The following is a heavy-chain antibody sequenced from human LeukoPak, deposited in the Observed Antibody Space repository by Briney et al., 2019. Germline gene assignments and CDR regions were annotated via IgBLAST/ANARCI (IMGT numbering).Heavy chain of an antibody. CDR3: AREIPGRIAADC. D-gene: IGHD2-15*01. V-gene: IGHV3-48*01. J-gene: IGHJ4*02. CDR2: IGGRGDGI. Sequence: GGSLRLSCAASGFTFSDYSMNWVRQAPGKGLEWISYIGGRGDGISYADSVKGRFTVSRDNAKNSLFLQMNRLRGEDAAIYFCAREIPGRIAADCWGQGTLVTVSS. CDR1: GFTFSDYS.